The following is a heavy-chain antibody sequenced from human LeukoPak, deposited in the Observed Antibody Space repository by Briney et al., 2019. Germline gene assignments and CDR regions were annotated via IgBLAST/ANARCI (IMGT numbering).Heavy chain of an antibody. D-gene: IGHD5-24*01. Sequence: SETLSLTCTVSGGSISSYYWSWIRQPPGKGLEWIGYIYYSGSTNYNPSLKSRVTISVDTSKNQFSLKLSSVTAADTAVYYCASGRRDGYNSHWGQGTLVTVSS. CDR1: GGSISSYY. V-gene: IGHV4-59*12. J-gene: IGHJ4*02. CDR3: ASGRRDGYNSH. CDR2: IYYSGST.